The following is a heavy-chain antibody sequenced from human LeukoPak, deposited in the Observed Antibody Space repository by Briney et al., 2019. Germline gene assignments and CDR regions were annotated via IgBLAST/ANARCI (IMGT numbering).Heavy chain of an antibody. CDR2: MNPNSGNT. CDR1: GYTFNNYD. J-gene: IGHJ6*03. CDR3: ARGDGTNYYYYYMDV. Sequence: GASVKVSCKGSGYTFNNYDINWVRQAPGQGLEWMGWMNPNSGNTGYAQKFQGRVTLTRETFISTAYMELSSLRSEDTAVYYCARGDGTNYYYYYMDVWGKGTTVTVSS. D-gene: IGHD4/OR15-4a*01. V-gene: IGHV1-8*01.